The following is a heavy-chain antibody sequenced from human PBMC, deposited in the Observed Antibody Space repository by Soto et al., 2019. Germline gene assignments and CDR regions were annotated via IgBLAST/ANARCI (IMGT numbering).Heavy chain of an antibody. Sequence: GGSLRLSCAASGFTFSNYGMSWVRQAPGKGPEWVSSIGSSGRTTYYADSAKGRFTISRDNSKNTLYMDMNSLRVEDTAVYYCAKILVAGGIDYWGQGTPVTVSS. CDR2: IGSSGRTT. V-gene: IGHV3-23*01. D-gene: IGHD2-21*01. J-gene: IGHJ4*02. CDR1: GFTFSNYG. CDR3: AKILVAGGIDY.